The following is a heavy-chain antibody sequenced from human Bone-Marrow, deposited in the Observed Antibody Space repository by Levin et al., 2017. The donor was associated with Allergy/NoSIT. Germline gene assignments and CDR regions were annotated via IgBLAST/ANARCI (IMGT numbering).Heavy chain of an antibody. CDR2: INPNSGGT. CDR3: ARDQGRWLFSKHGMDV. J-gene: IGHJ6*02. V-gene: IGHV1-2*02. CDR1: GYTFTGYY. D-gene: IGHD3-22*01. Sequence: ASVKVSCKASGYTFTGYYMHWVRQAPGQGLEWMGWINPNSGGTNYAQKFQGRVTMTRDTSISTAYMELSRLRSDDTAVYYCARDQGRWLFSKHGMDVWGQGTTVTVSS.